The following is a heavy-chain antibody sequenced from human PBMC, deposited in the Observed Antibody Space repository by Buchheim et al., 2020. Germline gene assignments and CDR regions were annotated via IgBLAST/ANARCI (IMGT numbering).Heavy chain of an antibody. CDR1: GFTFSSYA. CDR2: ISGSGGSK. Sequence: EVQLLESGGGLVQPGGSLRLSCAASGFTFSSYAMSWVRQAPGQGLEWVSAISGSGGSKYYADSVQGRFTISSDNSKDTLYLQMNSLIAEDTAVYYCAKVPGKAYYYDSSGYYYLDYWGQGTL. J-gene: IGHJ4*02. V-gene: IGHV3-23*01. CDR3: AKVPGKAYYYDSSGYYYLDY. D-gene: IGHD3-22*01.